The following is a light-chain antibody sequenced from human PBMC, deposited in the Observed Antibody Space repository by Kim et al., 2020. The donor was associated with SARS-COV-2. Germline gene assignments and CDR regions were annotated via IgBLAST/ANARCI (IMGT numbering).Light chain of an antibody. J-gene: IGKJ4*01. Sequence: PGDRATLSCRASQVLGSYLAWYQHKPGQPPRLLIYSDSNRATGIPDRFTGSGSGTDFTLTITSLEPEDSAIYYCQQRTNWPRALTFGGGTKVDIK. CDR3: QQRTNWPRALT. CDR1: QVLGSY. V-gene: IGKV3-11*01. CDR2: SDS.